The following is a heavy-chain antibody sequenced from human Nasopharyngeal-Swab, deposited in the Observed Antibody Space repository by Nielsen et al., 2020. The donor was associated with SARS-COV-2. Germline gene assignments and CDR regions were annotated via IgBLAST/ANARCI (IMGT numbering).Heavy chain of an antibody. D-gene: IGHD3-3*01. V-gene: IGHV3-33*01. Sequence: GESLKISCAASGFTFSSYGMHWVRQAPGKGLEWVALIWYDGSNKYYADSVKGRFTISRDNSKNTLYLQMNSLRAEDTAVYYCARGSVYHTLLYWGQGTLVTVS. CDR3: ARGSVYHTLLY. CDR2: IWYDGSNK. J-gene: IGHJ4*02. CDR1: GFTFSSYG.